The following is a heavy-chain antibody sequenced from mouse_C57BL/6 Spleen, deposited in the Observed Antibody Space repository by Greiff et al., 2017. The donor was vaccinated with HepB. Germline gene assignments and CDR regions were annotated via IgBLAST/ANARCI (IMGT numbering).Heavy chain of an antibody. CDR1: GFTFSDYY. Sequence: EVQRVESEGGLVQPGSSMKLSCTASGFTFSDYYMAWVRQVPEKGLEWVANINYDGSSTYYLDSLKSRFIISRDNAKNILYLQMSSLKSEDTATYYCARDVDSYAMDYWGQGTSVTVSS. CDR3: ARDVDSYAMDY. V-gene: IGHV5-16*01. J-gene: IGHJ4*01. CDR2: INYDGSST.